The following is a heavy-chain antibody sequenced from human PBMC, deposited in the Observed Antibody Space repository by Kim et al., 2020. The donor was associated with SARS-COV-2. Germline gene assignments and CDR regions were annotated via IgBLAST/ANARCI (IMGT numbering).Heavy chain of an antibody. CDR2: IYFTGST. CDR3: ARGPSAWRFDP. J-gene: IGHJ5*02. CDR1: GGSISSHY. V-gene: IGHV4-59*11. Sequence: SETLSLTCSVSGGSISSHYWSWIRRPPGEGLELLGYIYFTGSTNYNPSLKSRVTISVDTSKNQFFLKVTSVTAADMAVYYCARGPSAWRFDPWGQGTLVIVSS. D-gene: IGHD6-19*01.